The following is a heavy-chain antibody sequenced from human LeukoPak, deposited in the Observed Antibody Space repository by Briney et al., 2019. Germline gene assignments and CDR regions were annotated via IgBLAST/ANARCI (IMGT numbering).Heavy chain of an antibody. CDR1: GGSFSGYY. J-gene: IGHJ4*02. D-gene: IGHD3-10*01. Sequence: SETLSLTCAVYGGSFSGYYWSWIRQPPGKGLEWIGEINHSGSTNYNPSLKSRVTISVDTSKNQFFLKLSSVTAADTAVYYCARGLWFGELLQPPFDYWGQGTLVTVSS. CDR2: INHSGST. V-gene: IGHV4-34*01. CDR3: ARGLWFGELLQPPFDY.